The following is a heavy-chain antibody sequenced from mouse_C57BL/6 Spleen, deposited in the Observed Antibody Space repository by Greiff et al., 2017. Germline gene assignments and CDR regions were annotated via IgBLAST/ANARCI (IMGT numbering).Heavy chain of an antibody. D-gene: IGHD2-1*01. Sequence: QVQLQQPGAELVKPGASVKMSCKASGFTFTSYWITWVKQRPGQGLEWIGDIYPGSGSTNYNEKFKSKATLTVDTSSSTAYMQLSSLTSEDSAVYYSARKNYGNYVDAMDYWGKGTSLTASS. J-gene: IGHJ4*01. CDR3: ARKNYGNYVDAMDY. V-gene: IGHV1-55*01. CDR1: GFTFTSYW. CDR2: IYPGSGST.